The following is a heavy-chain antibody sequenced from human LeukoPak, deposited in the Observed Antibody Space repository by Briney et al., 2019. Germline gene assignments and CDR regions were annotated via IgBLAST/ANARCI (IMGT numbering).Heavy chain of an antibody. J-gene: IGHJ6*03. CDR1: GFTFSSYW. CDR2: VNSDGSST. Sequence: GGSLRLSCAASGFTFSSYWMHWVRHAPGKGLVWVSRVNSDGSSTTYADSVKGRFTISRDNAKNTLYLQMNSLRAEDTAVYYCARDSYDFWSGYYKAYYYYYMDVWGKGTTVTVSS. D-gene: IGHD3-3*01. V-gene: IGHV3-74*01. CDR3: ARDSYDFWSGYYKAYYYYYMDV.